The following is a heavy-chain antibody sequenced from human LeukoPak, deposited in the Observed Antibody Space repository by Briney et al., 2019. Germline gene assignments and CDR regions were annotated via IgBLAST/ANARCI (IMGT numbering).Heavy chain of an antibody. V-gene: IGHV3-23*01. CDR1: GLTFSSYF. J-gene: IGHJ4*02. CDR2: INYSGDST. D-gene: IGHD4-23*01. Sequence: GGSLRLSCAASGLTFSSYFMSWVRQAPGKGLEWVSGINYSGDSTYYADSVKGRFTISRDNAKNSLYLQMNSLRAEDTAVYYCARDYGGNSNKVLDYWGQGTLVTVSS. CDR3: ARDYGGNSNKVLDY.